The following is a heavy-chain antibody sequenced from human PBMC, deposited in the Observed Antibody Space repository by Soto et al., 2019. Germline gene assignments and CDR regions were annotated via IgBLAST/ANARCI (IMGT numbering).Heavy chain of an antibody. D-gene: IGHD3-3*01. V-gene: IGHV4-39*01. CDR3: APLSVSIRGHYGINV. Sequence: WETLSLTCSFSVYSVTSSDYYWAWIRQPPGKGLEWIGSMFYSGLTYYNPSLKSRVTLSVDTSKNQFSVRLNSVTAADTAVYYCAPLSVSIRGHYGINVLGQGTTVIVTS. CDR2: MFYSGLT. CDR1: VYSVTSSDYY. J-gene: IGHJ6*01.